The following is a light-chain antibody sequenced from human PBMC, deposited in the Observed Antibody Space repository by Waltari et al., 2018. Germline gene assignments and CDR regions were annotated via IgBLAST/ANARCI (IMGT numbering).Light chain of an antibody. CDR2: GAS. CDR3: QQHNNWPPWT. V-gene: IGKV3-15*01. CDR1: QSVSSN. J-gene: IGKJ1*01. Sequence: EIVMTQSPATLSVSPGDRATLPCRASQSVSSNLAWYQQKPGQATRLLIYGASTSATGIPARFSGSGSGTEFTLTISSMQSEDFAVYYCQQHNNWPPWTFGQGTQVELK.